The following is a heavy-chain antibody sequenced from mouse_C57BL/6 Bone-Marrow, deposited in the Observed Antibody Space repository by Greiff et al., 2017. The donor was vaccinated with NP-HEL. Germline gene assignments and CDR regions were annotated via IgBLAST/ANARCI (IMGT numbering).Heavy chain of an antibody. CDR2: IDPENGDT. Sequence: EVQLQESGAELVRPGASVKLSCTASGFNIKDDYMHWVKQRPEQGLEWIGWIDPENGDTEYASKFQGKATITADTSSNTAYLQLSSLTSEDTAVYYCTTYGGYYNYFDYWGQGTTLTVSS. V-gene: IGHV14-4*01. CDR1: GFNIKDDY. J-gene: IGHJ2*01. D-gene: IGHD2-3*01. CDR3: TTYGGYYNYFDY.